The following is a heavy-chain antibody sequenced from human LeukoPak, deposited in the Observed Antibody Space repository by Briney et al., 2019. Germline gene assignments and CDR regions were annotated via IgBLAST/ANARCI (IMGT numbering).Heavy chain of an antibody. CDR3: TRDTDYGSATNYFDH. CDR2: ISWEGATT. D-gene: IGHD3-10*01. J-gene: IGHJ4*02. CDR1: GFTFDDYA. Sequence: GGSLRLSCAASGFTFDDYAMHWVRQAPGKGLKWVSLISWEGATTYYADSVRGRFTISRDNSKNSLYLQMNSLTADDTAFYYCTRDTDYGSATNYFDHWGQGTLVSVSS. V-gene: IGHV3-43D*04.